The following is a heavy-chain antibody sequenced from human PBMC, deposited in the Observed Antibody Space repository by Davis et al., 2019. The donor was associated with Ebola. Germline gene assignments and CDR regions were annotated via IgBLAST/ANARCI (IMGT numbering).Heavy chain of an antibody. CDR2: IIPIFGTA. V-gene: IGHV1-69*13. CDR3: ARDSLHYYDSSGYYSTYYYGMDV. CDR1: GGTFSSYA. Sequence: SVKVSCKASGGTFSSYAISWVRQAPGQGLEWMGGIIPIFGTANYAQKFQGRVTITADESTSTAYMELSSLRSEDTAVYYCARDSLHYYDSSGYYSTYYYGMDVWGQGTTVTVSS. D-gene: IGHD3-22*01. J-gene: IGHJ6*02.